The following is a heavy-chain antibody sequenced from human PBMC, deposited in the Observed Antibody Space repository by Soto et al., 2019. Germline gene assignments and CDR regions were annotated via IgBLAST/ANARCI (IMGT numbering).Heavy chain of an antibody. J-gene: IGHJ6*02. CDR3: ARDRGKLETPYDVMAV. Sequence: QAPGHWLEWMGVISAYNGNTNYAQKLQGRVTMTTDTSTRTAYMELRSLRSDDTAVYYCARDRGKLETPYDVMAVWGQGTTVTVS. CDR2: ISAYNGNT. D-gene: IGHD1-1*01. V-gene: IGHV1-18*01.